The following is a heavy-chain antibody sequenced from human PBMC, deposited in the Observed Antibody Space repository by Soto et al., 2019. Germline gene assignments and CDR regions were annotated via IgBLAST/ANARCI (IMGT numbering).Heavy chain of an antibody. Sequence: EVHLVESGGGLVKPGESLRLSCAASGFTLSNVWMNWVRQAPGKGLECVARITTKAQGATTHYAAPVKGRFTISRDDSGNVVYLQMTSLKTEDTGVYYCADIAVSTTGDYWGQGTLVIVSS. CDR2: ITTKAQGATT. V-gene: IGHV3-15*01. D-gene: IGHD6-19*01. CDR1: GFTLSNVW. J-gene: IGHJ4*02. CDR3: ADIAVSTTGDY.